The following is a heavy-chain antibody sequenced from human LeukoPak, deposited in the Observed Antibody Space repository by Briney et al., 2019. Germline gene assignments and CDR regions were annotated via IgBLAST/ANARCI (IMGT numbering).Heavy chain of an antibody. CDR1: GGSISSSSYY. J-gene: IGHJ4*02. CDR2: IYYSGST. Sequence: SETLSLTCTVSGGSISSSSYYWGWVRQPPGEGLEWIGGIYYSGSTNYNPSLKSRVTISVDTSKNQFSLKLSSVTAADTAVYYCARGEAQGYYYGSGSPFDYWGQGTLVTVSS. V-gene: IGHV4-39*07. D-gene: IGHD3-10*01. CDR3: ARGEAQGYYYGSGSPFDY.